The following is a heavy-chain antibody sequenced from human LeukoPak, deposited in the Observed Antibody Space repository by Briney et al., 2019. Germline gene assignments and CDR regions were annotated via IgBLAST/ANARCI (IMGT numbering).Heavy chain of an antibody. Sequence: GESLKISCKGSGYSFNKYLIGWVRQMPGKGLEWMGIIYPGDSDTRYSPSFQGQVTFSADKSISTAYLQWSSLKASDTAMYYCARRSYCYSTSCYGYWFDSWGQGTLVTVSS. J-gene: IGHJ5*01. CDR3: ARRSYCYSTSCYGYWFDS. CDR1: GYSFNKYL. D-gene: IGHD2-2*01. CDR2: IYPGDSDT. V-gene: IGHV5-51*01.